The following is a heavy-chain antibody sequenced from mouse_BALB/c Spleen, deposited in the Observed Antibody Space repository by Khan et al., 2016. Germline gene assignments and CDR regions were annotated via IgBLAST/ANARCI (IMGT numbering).Heavy chain of an antibody. J-gene: IGHJ2*01. D-gene: IGHD2-12*01. CDR2: ISYSGRT. V-gene: IGHV3-2*02. Sequence: EVQLQESGPGLVKPSQSLSLTCTVTGYSITSDYAWNWIRQFPGNKLEWMGYISYSGRTSYNSSLKRRISITRDTSKNQFFLQLNSVTTEDTATYYCARVIRRGCFDYWGQGTTLTVSS. CDR1: GYSITSDYA. CDR3: ARVIRRGCFDY.